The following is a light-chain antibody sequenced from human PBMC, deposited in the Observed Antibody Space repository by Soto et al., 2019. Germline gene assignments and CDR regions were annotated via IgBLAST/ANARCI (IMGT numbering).Light chain of an antibody. CDR2: DVT. Sequence: QPASVSGSPGQSITISCTGTSSDVGGYNYVSWYQQHPGKAPKLMIYDVTNRPSGVSNRFSGSKSGNTASLTISGLQAEDEADYYCSSYTSSSTLVVFGGGTKVTVL. J-gene: IGLJ2*01. V-gene: IGLV2-14*01. CDR1: SSDVGGYNY. CDR3: SSYTSSSTLVV.